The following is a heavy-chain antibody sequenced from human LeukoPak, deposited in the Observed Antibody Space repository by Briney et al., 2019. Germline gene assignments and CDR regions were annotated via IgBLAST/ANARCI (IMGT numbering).Heavy chain of an antibody. CDR2: IYYSGST. D-gene: IGHD2-15*01. Sequence: EPSQTLSLTCTVSGGSISSGGYYWSWIRQHPGKGLEWIGYIYYSGSTNYNPSLKSRVTISVDTSKNQFSLKLSSVTAADTAVYYCASGYCSGGSCKPYYYYGMDVWGQGTTVTVSS. CDR1: GGSISSGGYY. J-gene: IGHJ6*02. V-gene: IGHV4-31*03. CDR3: ASGYCSGGSCKPYYYYGMDV.